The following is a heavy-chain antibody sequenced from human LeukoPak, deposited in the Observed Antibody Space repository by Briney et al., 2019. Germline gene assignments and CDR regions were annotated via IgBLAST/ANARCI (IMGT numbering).Heavy chain of an antibody. V-gene: IGHV1-18*01. Sequence: ASVKVSCKASGYTFTSYGISWVRQAPGQGLEWMGWISAYNGNTSYAQKLQGRVTMTTDTSTSTAYMELRSLRSDDTAVYYCARSSTSFPLFDPWGQGTLVTVSS. CDR1: GYTFTSYG. J-gene: IGHJ5*02. CDR3: ARSSTSFPLFDP. CDR2: ISAYNGNT. D-gene: IGHD2-2*01.